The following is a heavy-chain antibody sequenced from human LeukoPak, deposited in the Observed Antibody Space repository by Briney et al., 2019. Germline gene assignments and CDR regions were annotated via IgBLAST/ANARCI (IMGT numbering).Heavy chain of an antibody. D-gene: IGHD6-13*01. V-gene: IGHV4-59*08. J-gene: IGHJ4*02. Sequence: PSETLSLTCTVSDDSITNYYWSWIRQPPGKGLEWIAYIFYSGTTYYNPSLKSRVTMSLDTSRSQFSLRLKSLTAADTAVYYCARQIIRGQYLVHFDYWSQGILVTVSS. CDR2: IFYSGTT. CDR3: ARQIIRGQYLVHFDY. CDR1: DDSITNYY.